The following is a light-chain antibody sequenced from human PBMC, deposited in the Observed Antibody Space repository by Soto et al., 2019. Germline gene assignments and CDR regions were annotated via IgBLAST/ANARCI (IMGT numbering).Light chain of an antibody. Sequence: EIVLTQSPGTLSLSPGERATLSCRASQSVSSSFLAWYQQKPGQAPRLLIYGASSRATGIPDRFSGSGSGTDFTHTISRLEPHDFAVYYCQQYGRSPRTFGQGNKVDIK. CDR3: QQYGRSPRT. V-gene: IGKV3-20*01. CDR1: QSVSSSF. J-gene: IGKJ1*01. CDR2: GAS.